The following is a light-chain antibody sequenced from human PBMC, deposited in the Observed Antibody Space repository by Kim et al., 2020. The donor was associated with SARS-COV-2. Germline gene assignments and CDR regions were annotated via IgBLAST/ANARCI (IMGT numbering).Light chain of an antibody. CDR1: NIENKN. CDR3: QVWDSRTVV. Sequence: SYELTQPLSVSVALGQTATIPCGGSNIENKNVHWYHQRPGQAPVLVMYRYKKRPSGIPERLSGSISGNTATLTINRVEPGEEGDYYCQVWDSRTVVFGGGTQLTV. V-gene: IGLV3-9*01. J-gene: IGLJ2*01. CDR2: RYK.